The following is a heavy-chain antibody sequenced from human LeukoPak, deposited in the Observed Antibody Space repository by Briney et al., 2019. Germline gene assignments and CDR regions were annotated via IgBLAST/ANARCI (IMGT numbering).Heavy chain of an antibody. CDR3: ARTMVRGAAFDY. D-gene: IGHD3-10*01. CDR2: ISSSSSYI. J-gene: IGHJ4*02. Sequence: PGGSLRLSCAASGFTFSSYSMNWVRQAPGKGLEWVSSISSSSSYIYYAASVKGRFTISRDNAKNSLYLQMNSLRAEDTAVYYCARTMVRGAAFDYWGQGTLVTVSS. CDR1: GFTFSSYS. V-gene: IGHV3-21*01.